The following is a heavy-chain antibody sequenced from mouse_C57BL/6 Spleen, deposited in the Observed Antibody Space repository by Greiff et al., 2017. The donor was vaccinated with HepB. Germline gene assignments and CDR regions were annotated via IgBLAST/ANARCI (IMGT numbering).Heavy chain of an antibody. CDR2: IYPGDGDT. Sequence: QVQLQHSGAELVKPGASVKISCKASGYAFSSYWMNWVKQRPGKGLEWIGQIYPGDGDTNYNGKFKDKATMTADKSSSTAYMQLSSLTSEDSAVYFCARGRTGPQVDYWGQGTTLTVSS. J-gene: IGHJ2*01. CDR1: GYAFSSYW. CDR3: ARGRTGPQVDY. V-gene: IGHV1-80*01. D-gene: IGHD4-1*01.